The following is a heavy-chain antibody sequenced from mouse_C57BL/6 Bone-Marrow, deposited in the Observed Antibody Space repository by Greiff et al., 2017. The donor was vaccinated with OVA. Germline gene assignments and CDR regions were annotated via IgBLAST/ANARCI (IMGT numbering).Heavy chain of an antibody. V-gene: IGHV14-4*01. CDR1: GFNIKDDY. Sequence: EVKLVESGAELVRPGASVKLSCTASGFNIKDDYMHWVKERPEQGLEWIGWIDPENGDTEYASKFQGKATITADTSSKTVYLHLSSLTSEDTAVYYCTTYRYWGQGTTLTVSS. CDR3: TTYRY. J-gene: IGHJ2*01. CDR2: IDPENGDT.